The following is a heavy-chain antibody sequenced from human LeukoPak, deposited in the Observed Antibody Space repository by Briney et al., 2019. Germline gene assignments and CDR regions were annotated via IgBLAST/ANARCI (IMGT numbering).Heavy chain of an antibody. V-gene: IGHV4-30-4*01. Sequence: PSETLSLTCTVSGGSFSSGDYYWSWIRQPPGKGLEWIGYIYYSGSTYYNPSLKSRVTISVDTSKNRFSLKLSSVTAADTAVYHCARVAWVVIAAIDYWGQGTLVTVSS. D-gene: IGHD2-15*01. CDR1: GGSFSSGDYY. J-gene: IGHJ4*02. CDR2: IYYSGST. CDR3: ARVAWVVIAAIDY.